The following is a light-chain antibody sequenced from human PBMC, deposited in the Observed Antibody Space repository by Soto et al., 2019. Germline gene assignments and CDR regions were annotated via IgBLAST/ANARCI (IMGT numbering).Light chain of an antibody. J-gene: IGKJ4*01. Sequence: EVVMTQSPAPLSVSPGERATLSCRASQSVRSHLAWYQQKPGQAPSLLIFGASTRATGVPARFSGSESGTEFTLTISTLQSEDVAVYFCQQYNDWPRTFGGGTKVEIK. CDR1: QSVRSH. CDR2: GAS. CDR3: QQYNDWPRT. V-gene: IGKV3-15*01.